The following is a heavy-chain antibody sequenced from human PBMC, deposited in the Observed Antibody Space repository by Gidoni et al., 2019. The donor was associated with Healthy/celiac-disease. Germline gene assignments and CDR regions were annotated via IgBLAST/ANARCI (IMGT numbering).Heavy chain of an antibody. CDR1: GFTFSSYG. Sequence: QVQLVESGGGVVQPGRSLRLSCAASGFTFSSYGMHWVRQAPGKGLEWVAVISYDGSNKYYADSVKGRFTISRDNSKNTLYLQMNSLRAEDTAVYYCAKDVETSGNFYYYYYMDVWGKGTTVTVSS. V-gene: IGHV3-30*18. CDR3: AKDVETSGNFYYYYYMDV. D-gene: IGHD3-22*01. CDR2: ISYDGSNK. J-gene: IGHJ6*03.